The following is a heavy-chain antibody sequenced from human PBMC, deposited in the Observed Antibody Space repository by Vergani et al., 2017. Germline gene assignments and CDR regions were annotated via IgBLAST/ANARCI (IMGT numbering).Heavy chain of an antibody. V-gene: IGHV3-21*01. D-gene: IGHD3-16*02. CDR1: GFTFSSYS. Sequence: EVQLVESGGGLVKPGGSLRLSCAASGFTFSSYSMNWVRQAPGKGLEWVSSIGSSSSYIYYADSVKGRFTISRDNTKNSLYLQMNSLGAEDTAVYYCAGDDRLPEYYFDYWGQGTLVTVSS. J-gene: IGHJ4*02. CDR2: IGSSSSYI. CDR3: AGDDRLPEYYFDY.